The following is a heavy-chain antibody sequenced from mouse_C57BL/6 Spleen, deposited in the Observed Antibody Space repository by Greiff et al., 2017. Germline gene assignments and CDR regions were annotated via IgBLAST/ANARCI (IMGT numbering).Heavy chain of an antibody. J-gene: IGHJ1*03. CDR3: AFCYGRSAWYFDV. Sequence: EVQLQQSVAELVRPGASVKLSCTASGFNIKNTYMHWVKQRPEQGLEWIGRIAPANGNTKYAPKFPGKATITADTSSNTAYLQLSSLKSENTANYYFAFCYGRSAWYFDVGGTGTTVTVSS. CDR2: IAPANGNT. D-gene: IGHD1-1*01. V-gene: IGHV14-3*01. CDR1: GFNIKNTY.